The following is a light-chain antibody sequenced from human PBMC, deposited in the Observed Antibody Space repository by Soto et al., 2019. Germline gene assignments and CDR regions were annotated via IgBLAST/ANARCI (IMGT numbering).Light chain of an antibody. J-gene: IGLJ3*02. Sequence: QSVLTQPPSASGTPGQRVTISCSGGSSNIGRNAVNWYQQLPGTAPKLLIYTNKQRPSGVPARFSGSKSGTSASLAISGLQSEDEADYYCAAWDASLNGVVFGGGTKVTVL. CDR2: TNK. CDR1: SSNIGRNA. V-gene: IGLV1-44*01. CDR3: AAWDASLNGVV.